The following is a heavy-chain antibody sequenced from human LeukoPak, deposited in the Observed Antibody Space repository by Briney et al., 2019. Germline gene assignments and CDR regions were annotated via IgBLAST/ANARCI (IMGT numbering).Heavy chain of an antibody. CDR1: GFTFSRYG. J-gene: IGHJ4*02. D-gene: IGHD3-10*01. CDR2: IWYDGSNK. CDR3: ARDQEWFGELSHFDY. V-gene: IGHV3-33*01. Sequence: PGGSLRLSCAASGFTFSRYGMHWVRQAPGKGLEWVAVIWYDGSNKYYADSVKGRFTISRDNSKNTLYLQMNSLRAEDTAVYYCARDQEWFGELSHFDYWGQGTLVTVSS.